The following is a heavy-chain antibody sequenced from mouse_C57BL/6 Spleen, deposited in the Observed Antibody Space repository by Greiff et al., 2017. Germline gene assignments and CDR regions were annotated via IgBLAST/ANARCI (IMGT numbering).Heavy chain of an antibody. D-gene: IGHD2-10*01. J-gene: IGHJ2*01. CDR1: GFTFSDYG. V-gene: IGHV5-17*01. Sequence: EVKLMESGGGLVKPGGSLKLSCAASGFTFSDYGMHWVRQAPGKGLEWVADISSGSSNIYYADTVKGRFTISRDNAKNTLFLQMTSLRSEDTALYYCASGSYYCNHFCYWGQGTTLTVAS. CDR2: ISSGSSNI. CDR3: ASGSYYCNHFCY.